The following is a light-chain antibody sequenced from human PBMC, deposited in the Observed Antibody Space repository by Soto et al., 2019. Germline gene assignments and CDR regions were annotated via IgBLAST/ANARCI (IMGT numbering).Light chain of an antibody. CDR2: DAS. CDR3: QQYSSHST. V-gene: IGKV1-5*01. Sequence: DIQMTQSPSNLSASVGDRVTITCRASQSIISWLSWYQQKPGKAPKVLIYDASSLESGVPSRFSGSGSGTEFSLTITSLQPEDFATYYCQQYSSHSTFGQGTKVDIK. J-gene: IGKJ1*01. CDR1: QSIISW.